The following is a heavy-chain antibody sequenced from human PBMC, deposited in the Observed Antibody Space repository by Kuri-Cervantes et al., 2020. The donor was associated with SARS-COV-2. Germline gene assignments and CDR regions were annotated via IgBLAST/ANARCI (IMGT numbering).Heavy chain of an antibody. D-gene: IGHD6-19*01. CDR2: ISSSSSTI. Sequence: ETLSLTCAASGFTFSSYSMNWVRQAPGKGLEWVSYISSSSSTIYYADSVKGRFTISRDNAKNSLYLQMNSLRAEDTAVYYCAKDLGGSGWHPVDYWGQGTLVTVSS. J-gene: IGHJ4*02. CDR3: AKDLGGSGWHPVDY. V-gene: IGHV3-48*01. CDR1: GFTFSSYS.